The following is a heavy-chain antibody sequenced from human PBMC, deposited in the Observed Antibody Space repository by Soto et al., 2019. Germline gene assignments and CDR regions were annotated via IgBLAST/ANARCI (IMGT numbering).Heavy chain of an antibody. CDR1: GGSISSYY. CDR2: IYYSGST. CDR3: ARVSSSGWYVSYFQH. D-gene: IGHD6-19*01. Sequence: SETLSLTCTVSGGSISSYYWSWIRQPPGKGLEWIGYIYYSGSTNYNPSLKSRVTISVDTSKNQFSLKLSSVTAADTAVYYCARVSSSGWYVSYFQHWGQGTLVTVSS. V-gene: IGHV4-59*01. J-gene: IGHJ1*01.